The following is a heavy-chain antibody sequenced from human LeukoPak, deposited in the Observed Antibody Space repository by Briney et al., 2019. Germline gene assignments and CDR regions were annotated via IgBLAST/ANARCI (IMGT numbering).Heavy chain of an antibody. CDR1: GFTFSSYS. Sequence: GSLRLSCAASGFTFSSYSMNWVRQPPGKGLEWIGEINHSGSTNYNPSLKSRVTVSIYTSKKQFSLKLGSVTAADTAVYYCARRTIFGVAPFDYWGLGTLVTVSS. CDR2: INHSGST. CDR3: ARRTIFGVAPFDY. V-gene: IGHV4-34*01. D-gene: IGHD3-3*01. J-gene: IGHJ4*02.